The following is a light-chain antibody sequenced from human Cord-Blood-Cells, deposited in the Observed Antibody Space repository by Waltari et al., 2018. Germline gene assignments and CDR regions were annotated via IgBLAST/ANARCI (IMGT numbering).Light chain of an antibody. CDR1: SSDVGSYNL. J-gene: IGLJ3*02. Sequence: QSALTQPASVSGSPGQSITISCTGTSSDVGSYNLVSWYQQHPGKAPKLMIYEGSKRPSGVSNRFSGSKSGNTVSLTISGLQAEDEADYYCCSYVGSRVFGGGTKLTVL. CDR3: CSYVGSRV. CDR2: EGS. V-gene: IGLV2-23*01.